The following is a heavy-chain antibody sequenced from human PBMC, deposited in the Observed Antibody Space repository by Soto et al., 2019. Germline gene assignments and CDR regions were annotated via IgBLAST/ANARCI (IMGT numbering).Heavy chain of an antibody. V-gene: IGHV1-18*01. Sequence: GASVKVSCKASGYTFTSYGISWVRQAPGQGLEWMGWISAYNGNTNYAQKLQGRVTMTTDTSTSTAYMELRSLRSDDTAVYYCARVIRRIAQNGMDVWGQGTTVTVSS. CDR2: ISAYNGNT. CDR3: ARVIRRIAQNGMDV. D-gene: IGHD2-15*01. CDR1: GYTFTSYG. J-gene: IGHJ6*02.